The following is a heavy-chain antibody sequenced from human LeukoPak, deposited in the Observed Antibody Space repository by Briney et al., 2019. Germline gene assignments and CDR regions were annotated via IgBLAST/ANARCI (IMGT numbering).Heavy chain of an antibody. D-gene: IGHD1-26*01. CDR2: ILLDGNNK. J-gene: IGHJ4*02. CDR1: GFTFSTYG. Sequence: GGSLRLSCAASGFTFSTYGMHWVRQAPGKGLEWVAHILLDGNNKYYPDSVKGRFTISRDNSKNTLYLQMDSLRAEDTAVYYCARPTYSGSYYWFDYWGQGTLVTVSS. V-gene: IGHV3-33*01. CDR3: ARPTYSGSYYWFDY.